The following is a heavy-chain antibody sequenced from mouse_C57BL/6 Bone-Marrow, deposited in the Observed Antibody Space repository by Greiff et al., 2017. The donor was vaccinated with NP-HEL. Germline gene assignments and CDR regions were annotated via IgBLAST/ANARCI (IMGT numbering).Heavy chain of an antibody. CDR3: ASGDGGFAY. CDR2: IWGVGST. D-gene: IGHD2-3*01. V-gene: IGHV2-6*01. Sequence: VKVVVSGPGLVAPSQSLSITCTVSGFSLTSYGVDWVRQSPGKGLEWLGVIWGVGSTNYNSALKSRLSISKDNSKSQVFLKMNSLQTDDTAMYYCASGDGGFAYWGQGTLVTVSA. J-gene: IGHJ3*01. CDR1: GFSLTSYG.